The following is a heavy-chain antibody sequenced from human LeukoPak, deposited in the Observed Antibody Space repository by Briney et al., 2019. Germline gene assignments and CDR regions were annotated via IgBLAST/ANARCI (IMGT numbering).Heavy chain of an antibody. V-gene: IGHV4-39*07. CDR1: GDSLSSNSYY. J-gene: IGHJ3*02. D-gene: IGHD3-22*01. CDR3: ARRKRTYYYDSSGYSDAFDI. Sequence: SETLSLTCTVSGDSLSSNSYYWAWIRQPPGKGLECIGGIRYSGSTYFNPSLKSRVTISVDTSKNQFSLKLSSVTAADTAVYYCARRKRTYYYDSSGYSDAFDIWGQGTMVTVSS. CDR2: IRYSGST.